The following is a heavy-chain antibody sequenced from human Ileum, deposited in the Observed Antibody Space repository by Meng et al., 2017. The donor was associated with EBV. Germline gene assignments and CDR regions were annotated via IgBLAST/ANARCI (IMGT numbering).Heavy chain of an antibody. J-gene: IGHJ2*01. D-gene: IGHD3-22*01. CDR2: IYYSGST. V-gene: IGHV4-30-4*01. CDR3: ARGYYDSSGYGYWYFDL. CDR1: GGSISRGDYY. Sequence: QVQLQGAGPGTVKPSQSPSPTCTVSGGSISRGDYYWSWNRQPPGKGLEWIGYIYYSGSTYYNPSLKSRVTISVDTSKNQFSLKLSSVTAADTAVYYCARGYYDSSGYGYWYFDLWGRGTLVTVSS.